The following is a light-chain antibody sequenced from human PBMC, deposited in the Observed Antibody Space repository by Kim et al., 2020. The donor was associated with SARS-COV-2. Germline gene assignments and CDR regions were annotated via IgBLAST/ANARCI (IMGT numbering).Light chain of an antibody. CDR2: AAS. V-gene: IGKV1-27*01. Sequence: DIQMTQSPPSLPASVGDRVTITCRASQGISNYLAWYQQKPGKVPKLLIYAASALRSGVPSRFSGSGSGTDFTLTITSLQPEDVAVYYCQQCKGAPWTFGHGTKVDIK. CDR1: QGISNY. J-gene: IGKJ1*01. CDR3: QQCKGAPWT.